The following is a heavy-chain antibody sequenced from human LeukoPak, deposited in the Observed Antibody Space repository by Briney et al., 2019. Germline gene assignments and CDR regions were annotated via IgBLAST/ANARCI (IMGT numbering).Heavy chain of an antibody. D-gene: IGHD1-1*01. CDR3: ARDSTRTTGTLFGSNWAYNWFDP. CDR1: GYTFTSYY. V-gene: IGHV1-46*01. CDR2: INPSGGST. Sequence: ASVKVSCKASGYTFTSYYMHWVRQAPGQGLEWMGIINPSGGSTSYAQKFQGRVTMTRDTSISTAYMELSRLRSDDTAVYYCARDSTRTTGTLFGSNWAYNWFDPWGQGTLVTVSS. J-gene: IGHJ5*02.